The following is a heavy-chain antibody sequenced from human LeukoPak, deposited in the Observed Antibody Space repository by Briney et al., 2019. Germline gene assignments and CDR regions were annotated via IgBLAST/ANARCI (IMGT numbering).Heavy chain of an antibody. CDR2: ISYDGSNK. J-gene: IGHJ4*02. D-gene: IGHD5-18*01. CDR1: GFTFSSYA. V-gene: IGHV3-30-3*01. Sequence: GGSLRLSCAASGFTFSSYAMHWVRQAPGKGLEWVAVISYDGSNKYYADSVKGRFTISRDNSKNTLYLQMNSLRAEDTAVYYCARDCDRGDTAMVNPCFGYWGQGTLVTVSS. CDR3: ARDCDRGDTAMVNPCFGY.